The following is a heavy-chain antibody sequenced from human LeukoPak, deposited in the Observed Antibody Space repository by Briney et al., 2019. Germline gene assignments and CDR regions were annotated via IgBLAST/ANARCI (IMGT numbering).Heavy chain of an antibody. Sequence: PGGSLRLSCAASGFMFSNHAMHWVRQAPGKGLEWVAVISHDGSYKIHADSVEDRFTISRVNSENTLYLQLNNVRTDDTALYYCARDRRANTLVVVAIDNWGQGTLVTVSS. D-gene: IGHD2-15*01. J-gene: IGHJ4*02. V-gene: IGHV3-30*04. CDR2: ISHDGSYK. CDR3: ARDRRANTLVVVAIDN. CDR1: GFMFSNHA.